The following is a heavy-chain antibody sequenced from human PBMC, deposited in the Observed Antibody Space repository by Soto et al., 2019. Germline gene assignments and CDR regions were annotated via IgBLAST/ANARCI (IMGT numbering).Heavy chain of an antibody. D-gene: IGHD3-10*01. CDR3: TSKFGQLLADAFDI. V-gene: IGHV4-39*07. CDR1: GGSISSSTYY. J-gene: IGHJ3*02. CDR2: FFIGGNT. Sequence: PSETLSLTCTVSGGSISSSTYYWGWMRQPPGKGLEWIANFFIGGNTYYNPSLKSRVTISVDKSKNEFSLKMSSVTAADTAVYYCTSKFGQLLADAFDIWGQGTMVTVSS.